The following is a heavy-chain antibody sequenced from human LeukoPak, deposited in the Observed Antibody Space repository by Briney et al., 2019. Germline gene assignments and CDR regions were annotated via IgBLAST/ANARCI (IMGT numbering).Heavy chain of an antibody. D-gene: IGHD3-3*01. CDR2: ISSSSSYI. J-gene: IGHJ4*02. CDR3: ARDSMSGHFDY. Sequence: GGSLTLSCEACGFXFSSYSINWVRQAPGKGLEWISSISSSSSYIYYADSVKGRFTISRDNAKNSLYLQMNCLRAEDTAVYYCARDSMSGHFDYWGQGTLVTVSS. V-gene: IGHV3-21*01. CDR1: GFXFSSYS.